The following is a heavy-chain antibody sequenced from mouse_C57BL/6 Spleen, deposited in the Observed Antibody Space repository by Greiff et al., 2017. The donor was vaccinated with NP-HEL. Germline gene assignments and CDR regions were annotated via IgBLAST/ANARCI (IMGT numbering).Heavy chain of an antibody. D-gene: IGHD2-3*01. CDR3: ARWIYDGGYFDG. CDR1: GYTFTSYW. CDR2: IYPGSGST. V-gene: IGHV1-55*01. J-gene: IGHJ1*03. Sequence: QVQLQQPGAELVKPGASVKMSCKASGYTFTSYWITWVKQRPGQGLEWIGDIYPGSGSTNYNEKFKSKATLTVDTSSSTAYMQLSSLTSEDSAVYYCARWIYDGGYFDGWGTGTTVTVSS.